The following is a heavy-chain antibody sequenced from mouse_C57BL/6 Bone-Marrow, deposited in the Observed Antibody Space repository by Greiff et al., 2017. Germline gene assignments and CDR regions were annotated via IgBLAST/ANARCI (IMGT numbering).Heavy chain of an antibody. J-gene: IGHJ2*01. CDR2: IYPGSGNT. CDR1: GYTFTDYY. D-gene: IGHD1-1*01. V-gene: IGHV1-76*01. CDR3: AREDYYGSHDY. Sequence: VQRVESGAELVRPGASVKLSCKASGYTFTDYYINWVKQRPGQGLEWIARIYPGSGNTYYNEKFKGKATLTAEKSSSTAYMQLSSLTSEDSAVYFCAREDYYGSHDYWGQGTTLTVSS.